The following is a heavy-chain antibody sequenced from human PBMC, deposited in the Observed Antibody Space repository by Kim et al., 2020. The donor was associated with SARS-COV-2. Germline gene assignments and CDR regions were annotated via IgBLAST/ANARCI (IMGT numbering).Heavy chain of an antibody. CDR1: GFTFSSYS. J-gene: IGHJ4*02. CDR3: ARAKYTSSLGAVDY. D-gene: IGHD6-13*01. Sequence: GGSLRLSCAASGFTFSSYSMHWVRQAPGKGLEWVSYISSSSSTIYYADSVKGRFTISRDNAKNSLYLQMNSLRDEDTAVYYCARAKYTSSLGAVDYCGQGTLGTASS. CDR2: ISSSSSTI. V-gene: IGHV3-48*02.